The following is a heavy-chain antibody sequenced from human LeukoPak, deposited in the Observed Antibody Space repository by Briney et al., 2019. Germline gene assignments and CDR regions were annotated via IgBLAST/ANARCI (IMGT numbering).Heavy chain of an antibody. J-gene: IGHJ4*02. CDR1: GYTFTSYA. Sequence: ASVKVSRKASGYTFTSYAISWVRQAPGQGLEWMGRIIPILGIANYAQKFQGRVTITADKSTSTAYMELSSLRSEDTAVYYCAREPRRFGDWGQGTLVTVSS. V-gene: IGHV1-69*04. CDR3: AREPRRFGD. CDR2: IIPILGIA. D-gene: IGHD3-10*01.